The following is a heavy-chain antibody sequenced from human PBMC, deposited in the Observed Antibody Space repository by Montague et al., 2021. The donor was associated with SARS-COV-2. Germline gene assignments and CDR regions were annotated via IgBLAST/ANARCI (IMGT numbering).Heavy chain of an antibody. CDR2: IYYSGST. V-gene: IGHV4-39*07. Sequence: SETLSLTCTVSGGSISSSSYYWGWIRQPPGKGLEWIGSIYYSGSTYYNPSLKSRVTISVDTSKNQFSLKPSSVTAADTAVYYCARAILKTYSDILAGYYKTACGIDVWGQGTTVTVSS. CDR3: ARAILKTYSDILAGYYKTACGIDV. J-gene: IGHJ6*02. D-gene: IGHD3-9*01. CDR1: GGSISSSSYY.